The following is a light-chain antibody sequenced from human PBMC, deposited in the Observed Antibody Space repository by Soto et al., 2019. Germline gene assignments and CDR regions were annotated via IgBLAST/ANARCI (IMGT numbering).Light chain of an antibody. Sequence: EIVLTQSPGTLSLSPGERATLSCRASQSVSSNFLAWYQQKPGQAPSLLIYGASSRATGIPDRFSGSGSGTDFTVTISRLEPEDFAVYYCQQYGSSPWTFGQGTKVEIK. CDR2: GAS. J-gene: IGKJ1*01. CDR3: QQYGSSPWT. V-gene: IGKV3-20*01. CDR1: QSVSSNF.